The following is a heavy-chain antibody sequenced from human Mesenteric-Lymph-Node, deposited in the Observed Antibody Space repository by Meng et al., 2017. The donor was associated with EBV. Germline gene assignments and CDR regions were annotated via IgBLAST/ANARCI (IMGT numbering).Heavy chain of an antibody. J-gene: IGHJ4*02. CDR2: VIPVFGSP. CDR1: GGSFNTHA. V-gene: IGHV1-69*01. D-gene: IGHD1-14*01. CDR3: AGGWEITYYFDI. Sequence: QVQLVQSGPEVKKPGSSVKVSCKASGGSFNTHAINWVRQAPGQGLEWMGGVIPVFGSPFYAQNFQGRVTIAADESTNTVYLHLYSLRSEDTALYYCAGGWEITYYFDIWGQGTLVTVSS.